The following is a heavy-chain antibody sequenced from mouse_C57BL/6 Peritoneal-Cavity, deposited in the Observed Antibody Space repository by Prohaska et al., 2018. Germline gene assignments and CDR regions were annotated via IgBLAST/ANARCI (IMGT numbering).Heavy chain of an antibody. CDR2: INPDSSTI. CDR1: GIDFSRYW. CDR3: ARRDGYYLYLEV. J-gene: IGHJ1*03. D-gene: IGHD2-3*01. Sequence: EVKLLQSVGGLVQPGGSLKLSCASSGIDFSRYWMSWVRRAQGKVIEWIGEINPDSSTINYAPSIKDKFIISRDNAKNTLYLQMSKVRSEYTALYHCARRDGYYLYLEVSGTDTTVIVYS. V-gene: IGHV4-1*01.